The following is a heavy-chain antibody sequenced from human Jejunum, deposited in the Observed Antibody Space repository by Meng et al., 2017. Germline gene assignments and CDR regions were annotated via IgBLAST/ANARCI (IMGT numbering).Heavy chain of an antibody. CDR2: IHHTGNI. V-gene: IGHV4-4*02. D-gene: IGHD6-13*01. CDR3: ARDLLGPAIAATGWFDP. J-gene: IGHJ5*02. Sequence: QMRVQASAPAHGKPSSPLSLLFPFPWSSLDDNTRCAWGRQSPGKGLQWIGEIHHTGNINYNPSLKSRVTMSLDKPKNQFSLEVTSVTAADTAVYYCARDLLGPAIAATGWFDPWGQGTLVTVSS. CDR1: WSSLDDNTR.